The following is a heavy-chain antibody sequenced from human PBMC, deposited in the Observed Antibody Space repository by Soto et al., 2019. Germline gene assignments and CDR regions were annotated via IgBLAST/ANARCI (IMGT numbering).Heavy chain of an antibody. J-gene: IGHJ4*02. Sequence: EVQLVESGGGLAKPGGSLRLSCAASGFTFSSYSMNWVRQAPGKGLEWVATISSTSDYIYYADSGKGRFTISRDNAKNSLYLQMNNLTAEDTAVYYCATRGIITGGFDYWGQGTLVTVSS. D-gene: IGHD1-20*01. V-gene: IGHV3-21*01. CDR3: ATRGIITGGFDY. CDR1: GFTFSSYS. CDR2: ISSTSDYI.